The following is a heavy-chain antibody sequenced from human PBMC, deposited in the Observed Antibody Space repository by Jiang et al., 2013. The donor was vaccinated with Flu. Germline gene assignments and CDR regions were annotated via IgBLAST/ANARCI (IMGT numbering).Heavy chain of an antibody. CDR3: ARDKGWDFWSGVIYYMDV. Sequence: SGFTFSDYYMSWIRQAPGKGLEWVSYISSSSSYTNYADSVKGRFTISRDNAKNSLYLQMNSLRAEDTAVYYCARDKGWDFWSGVIYYMDVWGKGTTVTVSS. CDR2: ISSSSSYT. D-gene: IGHD3-3*01. J-gene: IGHJ6*03. V-gene: IGHV3-11*05. CDR1: GFTFSDYY.